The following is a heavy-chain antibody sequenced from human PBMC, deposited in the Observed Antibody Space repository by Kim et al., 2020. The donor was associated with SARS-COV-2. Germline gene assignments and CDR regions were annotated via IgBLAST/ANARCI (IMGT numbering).Heavy chain of an antibody. CDR2: IYYSGST. CDR1: GGSISSGGYY. Sequence: SETLSLTCTVSGGSISSGGYYWSWIRQHPGKGLEWIGYIYYSGSTYYNPSLKSRVTISVDTSKNQFSLKLSSVTAADTAVYYCARDGLGLRNWFDPWGQGTLVTVSS. CDR3: ARDGLGLRNWFDP. D-gene: IGHD6-19*01. J-gene: IGHJ5*02. V-gene: IGHV4-31*03.